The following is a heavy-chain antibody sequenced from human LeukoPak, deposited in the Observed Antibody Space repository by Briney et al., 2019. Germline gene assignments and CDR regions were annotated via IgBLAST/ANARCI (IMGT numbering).Heavy chain of an antibody. CDR1: GGSISTYC. J-gene: IGHJ4*02. CDR3: ARDLSGSLYFDY. Sequence: SETLSLTCTVSGGSISTYCWSWIRQPPGKGLEWIGYAYYSGSTKYNPSLKSRVTISVDTSNNQFSLNLNSVTAADTAVYFCARDLSGSLYFDYWGQGVLVTVSS. D-gene: IGHD3-10*01. CDR2: AYYSGST. V-gene: IGHV4-59*12.